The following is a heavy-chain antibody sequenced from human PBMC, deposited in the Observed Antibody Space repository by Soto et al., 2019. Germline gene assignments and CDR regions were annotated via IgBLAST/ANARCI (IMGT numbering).Heavy chain of an antibody. CDR3: ASGMSTT. V-gene: IGHV1-8*01. J-gene: IGHJ5*02. CDR2: MNPNSGHT. Sequence: QVQLVQSGAEVRKPGASVKVSCKASGYAFTSSDINWMRQATGQGLEWMGGMNPNSGHTNYAQKFQGRVTMTRNTSISTAYMELTSLRSEGTACYYCASGMSTTWGQGTLVTVSS. CDR1: GYAFTSSD. D-gene: IGHD2-2*01.